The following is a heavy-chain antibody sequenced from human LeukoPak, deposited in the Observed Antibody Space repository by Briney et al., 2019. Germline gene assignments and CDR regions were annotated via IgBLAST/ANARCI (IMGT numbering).Heavy chain of an antibody. J-gene: IGHJ4*02. V-gene: IGHV4-39*01. CDR3: ARRNIAVAGGDFYY. CDR2: VYYSGRT. CDR1: GGSISSCSYY. Sequence: PSETLSLPCTVSGGSISSCSYYWGWIRQPPGKGLEWLGSVYYSGRTYYNPALKSRVTIPVDTSKNQFSLKLSSVTAADAAVYYCARRNIAVAGGDFYYRGQGTLVTVSS. D-gene: IGHD6-19*01.